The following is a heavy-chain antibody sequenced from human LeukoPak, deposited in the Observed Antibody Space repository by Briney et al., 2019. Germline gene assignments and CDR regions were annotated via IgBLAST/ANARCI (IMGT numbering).Heavy chain of an antibody. Sequence: GGSLRLSCAASGFTVSSNYMSWVRQAPGEGLEWVSVIYSGGSTYYADSVKGRFTISRDNSKNTLYLQMNSLRAEDTAVYYCARNLYSGEAFDIWGQGTMVTVSS. V-gene: IGHV3-66*01. CDR2: IYSGGST. CDR3: ARNLYSGEAFDI. D-gene: IGHD1-26*01. CDR1: GFTVSSNY. J-gene: IGHJ3*02.